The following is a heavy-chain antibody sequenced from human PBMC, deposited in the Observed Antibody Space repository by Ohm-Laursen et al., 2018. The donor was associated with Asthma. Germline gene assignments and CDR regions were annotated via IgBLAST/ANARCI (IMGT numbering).Heavy chain of an antibody. V-gene: IGHV3-7*01. CDR2: IKQDGSEK. Sequence: SLRLSCAASGFTFRSYAMHWVRQAPGKGLEWVAHIKQDGSEKYYVDSVKGRFTISRDNAKNSLYLQMNSLRAQDTAVYYCAVRTTSAGFDVWGQGTTVTVSS. J-gene: IGHJ6*02. CDR3: AVRTTSAGFDV. D-gene: IGHD1-1*01. CDR1: GFTFRSYA.